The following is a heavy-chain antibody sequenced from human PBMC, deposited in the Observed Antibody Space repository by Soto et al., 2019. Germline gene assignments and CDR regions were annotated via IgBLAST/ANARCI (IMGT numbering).Heavy chain of an antibody. CDR3: ARRRASDYGGNHHPYYFDR. J-gene: IGHJ4*02. Sequence: SETLSLTCTVSGASIITDNYFWVWTRQSPRRGLELIGSISYSGRTYDNPSLQSRVTISIDASKNQFSLKLNSVTTADTAVYYCARRRASDYGGNHHPYYFDRWGQGALVTVS. CDR2: ISYSGRT. CDR1: GASIITDNYF. V-gene: IGHV4-39*01. D-gene: IGHD4-17*01.